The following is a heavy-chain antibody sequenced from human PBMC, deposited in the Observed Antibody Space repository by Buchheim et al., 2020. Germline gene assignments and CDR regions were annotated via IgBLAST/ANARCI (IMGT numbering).Heavy chain of an antibody. CDR1: GFTFSSYS. V-gene: IGHV3-21*01. J-gene: IGHJ4*02. CDR2: ISTSSSYI. Sequence: EVQLVESGGGLVKPGGSLRLSCAASGFTFSSYSMNWVRQAPGKGLEWVSSISTSSSYIYYADSVKGRFTISRDNAKNSLYLQMNRLRDEDTAVYYCARDSSSWNSNFDYWGQGTL. CDR3: ARDSSSWNSNFDY. D-gene: IGHD6-13*01.